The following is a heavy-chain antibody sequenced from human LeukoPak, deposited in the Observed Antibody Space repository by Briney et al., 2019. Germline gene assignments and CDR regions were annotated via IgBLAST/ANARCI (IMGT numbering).Heavy chain of an antibody. J-gene: IGHJ4*02. CDR2: INPNSGGT. CDR3: ARDDYGDYVLNEGYYFDY. D-gene: IGHD4-17*01. Sequence: ASVKVSCKASGYTFTGYYMHWVRQAPRQGLEWMGWINPNSGGTNYAQKFQGRVTMTRDTSISTAYMELSRLRSDDTAVYYCARDDYGDYVLNEGYYFDYWGQGTLVTVSS. CDR1: GYTFTGYY. V-gene: IGHV1-2*02.